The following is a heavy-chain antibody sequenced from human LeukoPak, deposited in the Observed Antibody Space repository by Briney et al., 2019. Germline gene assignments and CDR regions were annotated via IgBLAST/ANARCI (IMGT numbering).Heavy chain of an antibody. Sequence: SETLSLTCTVYGGSISSYYWSWIRQPPGKGLEWIGYIYYSGSTNYNPSLKSRVTISVDTSKNQFSLSLSSVTAADTAVYYCARYGGLRGMDVWGQGTTVTVSS. CDR1: GGSISSYY. D-gene: IGHD4-23*01. V-gene: IGHV4-59*01. CDR2: IYYSGST. CDR3: ARYGGLRGMDV. J-gene: IGHJ6*02.